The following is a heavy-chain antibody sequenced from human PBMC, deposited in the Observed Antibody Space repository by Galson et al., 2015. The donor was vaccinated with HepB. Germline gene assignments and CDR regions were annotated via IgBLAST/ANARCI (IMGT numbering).Heavy chain of an antibody. D-gene: IGHD3-10*01. V-gene: IGHV6-1*01. CDR2: TYYRSKWYN. CDR1: GDSVSSNSAA. CDR3: ARAVGSWAGFDP. Sequence: CAISGDSVSSNSAAWNRIRQSPSRGLEWLGRTYYRSKWYNDYAVSVKSRITINPDTSKNQFSLQLNSVTPEDTAVYYCARAVGSWAGFDPWGQGTLVTVSS. J-gene: IGHJ5*02.